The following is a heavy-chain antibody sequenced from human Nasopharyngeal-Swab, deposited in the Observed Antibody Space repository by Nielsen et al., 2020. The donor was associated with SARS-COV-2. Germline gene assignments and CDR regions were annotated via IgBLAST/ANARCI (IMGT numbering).Heavy chain of an antibody. CDR2: FNPNSGGT. Sequence: ASVQVSCNTSGYTFIGYYIHWVRQAPGQGLEWIGRFNPNSGGTNYAQELQGRVTMTGDTSISTAYMELSRVRSDDTAMYYCTRDRGSGYFDSWGQGTLVIVSS. V-gene: IGHV1-2*06. J-gene: IGHJ4*02. CDR3: TRDRGSGYFDS. D-gene: IGHD3-3*01. CDR1: GYTFIGYY.